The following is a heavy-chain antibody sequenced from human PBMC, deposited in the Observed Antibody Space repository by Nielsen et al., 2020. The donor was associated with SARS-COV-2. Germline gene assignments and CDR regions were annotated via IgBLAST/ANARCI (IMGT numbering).Heavy chain of an antibody. V-gene: IGHV3-20*04. CDR2: INWNGGST. CDR3: ARVGATGFFDY. D-gene: IGHD1-26*01. J-gene: IGHJ4*02. CDR1: GFTFDDYG. Sequence: GGSLRLSCAASGFTFDDYGMSWVRQAPGKGLEWVSGINWNGGSTYYADSVKGRFTISRDNSKNSLYLQMNSLRTEDTALYYCARVGATGFFDYWGQGTLVTVSS.